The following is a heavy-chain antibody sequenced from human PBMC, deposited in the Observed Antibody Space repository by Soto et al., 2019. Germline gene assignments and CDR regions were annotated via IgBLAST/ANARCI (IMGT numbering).Heavy chain of an antibody. V-gene: IGHV1-2*04. CDR2: INPNSGGT. CDR1: GYTFTGYY. Sequence: ASVKVSCKASGYTFTGYYMHWVRQAPGQGLEWMGWINPNSGGTNYAQKFQGWVTMTRDTSFSTAYMELSRLRSDDTAVYYCARSPITWSKYGMDVWGQGTTVTVSS. CDR3: ARSPITWSKYGMDV. J-gene: IGHJ6*02. D-gene: IGHD3-16*01.